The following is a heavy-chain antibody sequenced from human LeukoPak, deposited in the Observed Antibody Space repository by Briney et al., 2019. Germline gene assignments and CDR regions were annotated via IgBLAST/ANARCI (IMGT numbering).Heavy chain of an antibody. D-gene: IGHD3-3*01. CDR1: GFTFSSYA. J-gene: IGHJ4*02. V-gene: IGHV3-23*01. Sequence: GSLRLSCAASGFTFSSYAMSWVRHAPGKRLEWVSAPSGSGGSTYYADSVKGRLILCRANSKNALYLQMNSLRAEDTAVYYCAKDADVPPPNYDFWSGYLYYWGQGTLVTVSS. CDR3: AKDADVPPPNYDFWSGYLYY. CDR2: PSGSGGST.